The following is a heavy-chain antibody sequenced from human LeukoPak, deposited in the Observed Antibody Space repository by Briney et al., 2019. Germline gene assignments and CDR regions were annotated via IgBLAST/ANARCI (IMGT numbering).Heavy chain of an antibody. CDR1: GYTFTDYY. Sequence: ASVKVSCKASGYTFTDYYIHWVRQAPGQGLEWMGWINPNNFDSKYAQKFQGSVTMTRDTSIATAYMELRRLTFDDTAVYYCARERNSGYSSLGPWGQGTLVTVSS. D-gene: IGHD3-22*01. CDR2: INPNNFDS. V-gene: IGHV1-2*04. CDR3: ARERNSGYSSLGP. J-gene: IGHJ4*02.